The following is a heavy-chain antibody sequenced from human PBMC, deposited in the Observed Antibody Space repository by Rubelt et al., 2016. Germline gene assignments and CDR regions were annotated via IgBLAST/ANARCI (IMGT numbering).Heavy chain of an antibody. J-gene: IGHJ6*02. D-gene: IGHD3-3*01. V-gene: IGHV3-30*01. Sequence: AAISFDGGNKYYADSVKGRFTISRDDAGNTLYLQMNSLRVEDTTVYYCARGGTNRITIFALYTMDVWGQGTAVTVSS. CDR2: ISFDGGNK. CDR3: ARGGTNRITIFALYTMDV.